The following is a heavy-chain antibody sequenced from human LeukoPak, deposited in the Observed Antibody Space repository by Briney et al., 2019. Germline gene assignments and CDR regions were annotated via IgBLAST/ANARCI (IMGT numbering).Heavy chain of an antibody. Sequence: GGSLRLSCATSGFTFSSFTMNWVRQAPGKGLEWVGRIKSRASGGTTDYAAPVKGRFIVSRDDSKNTVYLQMNSLQTEDTGVYYCTTEKGGCSSTTCYSFDYWGQGTLVTASP. CDR2: IKSRASGGTT. CDR3: TTEKGGCSSTTCYSFDY. J-gene: IGHJ4*02. D-gene: IGHD2-2*01. CDR1: GFTFSSFT. V-gene: IGHV3-15*01.